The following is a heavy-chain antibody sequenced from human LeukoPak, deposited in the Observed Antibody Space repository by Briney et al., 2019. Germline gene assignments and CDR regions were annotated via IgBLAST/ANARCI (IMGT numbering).Heavy chain of an antibody. CDR2: INSDGSSR. J-gene: IGHJ4*02. CDR1: GFTFSNYW. V-gene: IGHV3-74*01. Sequence: GGSLRLSCAASGFTFSNYWMHWVRQAPGKGLVWVSRINSDGSSRNYADSVKGRFTIYRDNAKNTLYLQMNSLRAEDTAVYYCASASSHRIAAGGDYWGQGTLVTVSS. CDR3: ASASSHRIAAGGDY. D-gene: IGHD6-13*01.